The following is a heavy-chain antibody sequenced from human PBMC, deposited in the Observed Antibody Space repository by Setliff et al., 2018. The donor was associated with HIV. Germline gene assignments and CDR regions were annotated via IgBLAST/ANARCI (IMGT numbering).Heavy chain of an antibody. CDR1: GFTFSSYA. J-gene: IGHJ5*02. Sequence: GGSLRLSCASSGFTFSSYAMTWVRQAPGKGLECVAVISGSGGDTYYADSVKGRFVISREKSKSTLYLQMNSLRAEDTAVYYCARDQSIAARYLLDPWGQGTLVTVSS. V-gene: IGHV3-23*01. CDR3: ARDQSIAARYLLDP. D-gene: IGHD6-6*01. CDR2: ISGSGGDT.